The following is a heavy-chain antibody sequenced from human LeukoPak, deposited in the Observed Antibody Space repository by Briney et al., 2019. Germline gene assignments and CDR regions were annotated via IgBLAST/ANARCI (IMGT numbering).Heavy chain of an antibody. CDR1: GGSISSYY. D-gene: IGHD3-10*01. V-gene: IGHV4-34*01. J-gene: IGHJ4*02. CDR3: ARGRGYTYYYGSGSYYNS. CDR2: INHSGST. Sequence: SETLSLTCTVSGGSISSYYWSWIRQPPGKGLEWIGEINHSGSTNYNPSLKSRVTISVDTSKNQFSLKLSSVTAADTAVYYCARGRGYTYYYGSGSYYNSWGQGTLVTVSS.